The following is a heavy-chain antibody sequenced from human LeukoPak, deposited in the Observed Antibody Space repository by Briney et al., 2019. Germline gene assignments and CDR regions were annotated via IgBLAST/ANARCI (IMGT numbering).Heavy chain of an antibody. D-gene: IGHD6-19*01. CDR3: AKGGLVRDSYYYYYYMDV. J-gene: IGHJ6*03. V-gene: IGHV3-21*01. CDR1: GFTFSGST. CDR2: ISTSSSYI. Sequence: PGGSLRLSCAASGFTFSGSTMNWVRQAPGKGLEWVSFISTSSSYIYYADSVRGRFTISRDNAKNTLYLQMNSLRAEDTAVYYCAKGGLVRDSYYYYYYMDVWGKGTTVTVSS.